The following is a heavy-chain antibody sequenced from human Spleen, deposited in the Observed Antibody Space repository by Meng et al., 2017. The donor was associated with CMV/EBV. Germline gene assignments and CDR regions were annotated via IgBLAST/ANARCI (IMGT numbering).Heavy chain of an antibody. V-gene: IGHV3-15*01. Sequence: SGFTFSNAWMSWVRQAPGKGLEWVGRIKSKTDGGTTDYAAPVKGRFTISRDDSKNTLYLQMNSLKTEDTAVYYCTTRCTNGVCQIDYWGQGTLVTVSS. J-gene: IGHJ4*02. CDR3: TTRCTNGVCQIDY. CDR1: GFTFSNAW. D-gene: IGHD2-8*01. CDR2: IKSKTDGGTT.